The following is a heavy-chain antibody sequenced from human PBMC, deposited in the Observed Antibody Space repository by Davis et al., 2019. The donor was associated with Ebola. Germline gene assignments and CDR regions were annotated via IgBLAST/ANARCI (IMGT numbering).Heavy chain of an antibody. Sequence: GESLKIPCAASGFTFSSYGMHWVRQAPGKGLEWVAVIWYDGSNKYYADSVKGRFTISRDNAKNSLYLQMNSLRAEDTAVYYCARGRGAASRYGMDVWGQGTTVTVSS. CDR1: GFTFSSYG. J-gene: IGHJ6*02. D-gene: IGHD6-13*01. V-gene: IGHV3-33*08. CDR3: ARGRGAASRYGMDV. CDR2: IWYDGSNK.